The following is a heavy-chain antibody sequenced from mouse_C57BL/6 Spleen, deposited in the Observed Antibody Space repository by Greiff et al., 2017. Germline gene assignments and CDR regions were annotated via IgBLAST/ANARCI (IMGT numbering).Heavy chain of an antibody. Sequence: QVQLQQPGAELVRPGSSVKLSCKASGYTFTSYWMHWVKQRPIQGLEWIGNIDPSDSETHYNQKFKDKATLTVDKSSSTAYMQLSSLTSEDSAVYYCARNYGSSYGDWYFDVWGTGTTVTVSS. J-gene: IGHJ1*03. CDR3: ARNYGSSYGDWYFDV. D-gene: IGHD1-1*01. CDR1: GYTFTSYW. V-gene: IGHV1-52*01. CDR2: IDPSDSET.